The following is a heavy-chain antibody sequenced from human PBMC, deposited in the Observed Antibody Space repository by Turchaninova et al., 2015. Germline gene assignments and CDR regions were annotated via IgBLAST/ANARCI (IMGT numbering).Heavy chain of an antibody. CDR2: ISWNSGSI. CDR1: GFPFDDYA. CDR3: AKGRVAMKLGFDY. V-gene: IGHV3-9*01. Sequence: EVQLVGSGGGLVQPGGSLSLSGAASGFPFDDYAMPGVRQAPGKVLEWVSGISWNSGSIGYADSVKGRFTISRDNAKNSLYLQMNSLRAEDTALYYCAKGRVAMKLGFDYWGQGTLVTVSS. J-gene: IGHJ4*02. D-gene: IGHD5-12*01.